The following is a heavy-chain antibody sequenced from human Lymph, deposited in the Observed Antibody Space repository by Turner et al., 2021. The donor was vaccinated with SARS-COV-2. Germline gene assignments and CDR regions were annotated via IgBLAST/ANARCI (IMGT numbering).Heavy chain of an antibody. J-gene: IGHJ4*02. CDR3: ARVLPYGDYFDY. CDR2: IYSGGST. V-gene: IGHV3-53*01. CDR1: GFTVSSNY. D-gene: IGHD4-17*01. Sequence: EVQLVESGGGLIQSGGSLRLSCAASGFTVSSNYMTWVRQAPGKGLEWVSLIYSGGSTYYADSVKGRFTISRDNSKNTLYLQMNSLRADDTAVYYCARVLPYGDYFDYWGQGTLVTVSS.